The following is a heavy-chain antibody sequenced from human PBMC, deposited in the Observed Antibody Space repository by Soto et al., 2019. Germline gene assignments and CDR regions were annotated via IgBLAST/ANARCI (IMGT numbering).Heavy chain of an antibody. CDR1: GYTFTSYY. Sequence: VSVKVSCKASGYTFTSYYMHWVRQAPGQGLEWMGIINPSGGSTSYAQKFQGRVTMTRDTSTSTVYMELSSLRSEDTAVYYCARQSRIAAALYNWFDPWGQGTLVTVSS. CDR2: INPSGGST. D-gene: IGHD6-13*01. V-gene: IGHV1-46*01. J-gene: IGHJ5*02. CDR3: ARQSRIAAALYNWFDP.